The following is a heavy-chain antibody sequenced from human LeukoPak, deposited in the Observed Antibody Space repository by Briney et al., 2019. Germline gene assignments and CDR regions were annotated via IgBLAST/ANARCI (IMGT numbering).Heavy chain of an antibody. CDR1: GFTFSSYA. CDR3: AKARGSGYAEYYFDY. V-gene: IGHV3-23*01. CDR2: ISDSGGST. Sequence: GGSLRLSCAASGFTFSSYAMHWVRQAPGKGLEWVSAISDSGGSTNYADSVKGRFTISRDNSNNTLYLQMNSLRAEDTAVYYCAKARGSGYAEYYFDYWGQGTLVTVSS. J-gene: IGHJ4*02. D-gene: IGHD5-12*01.